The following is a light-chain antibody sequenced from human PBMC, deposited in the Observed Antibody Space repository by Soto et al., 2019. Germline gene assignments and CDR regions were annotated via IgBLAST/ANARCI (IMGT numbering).Light chain of an antibody. CDR3: SSFTSTSTYV. Sequence: QSVLTQPASVSGSPGQSITISCTGTSSDVGSYNLVSWYQQHPGKAPKLMIYEVNNRPSGVSNRFSGSKSGNTASLTISGLQVEDEADYYCSSFTSTSTYVFGAGTKVTVL. CDR2: EVN. J-gene: IGLJ1*01. V-gene: IGLV2-14*02. CDR1: SSDVGSYNL.